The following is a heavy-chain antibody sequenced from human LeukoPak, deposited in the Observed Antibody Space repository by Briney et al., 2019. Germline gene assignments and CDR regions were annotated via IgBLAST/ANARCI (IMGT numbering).Heavy chain of an antibody. D-gene: IGHD3-10*02. CDR3: ARESPRFRYVHDY. J-gene: IGHJ4*01. V-gene: IGHV3-74*01. Sequence: AGGSLRLSCGASGFTFSSYWMHWVRQAPGKGLVWVSRINGDGSSTSYADSVKGRFTISRDNAKNTLYLQMNSLRAEDTAVYYCARESPRFRYVHDYWGHGTLVTVSS. CDR1: GFTFSSYW. CDR2: INGDGSST.